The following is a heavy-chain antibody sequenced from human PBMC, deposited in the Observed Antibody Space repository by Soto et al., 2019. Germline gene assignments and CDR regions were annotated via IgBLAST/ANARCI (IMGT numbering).Heavy chain of an antibody. J-gene: IGHJ2*01. V-gene: IGHV1-69*12. Sequence: QVQLVQSGAEVKKPGSSVKVSCKASGGTFSNYPISWVRQAPGQGLEWMGGIIPIFGTVNYAQKFQGRVTITADESTSTAYMELSSQRSEDTAVDYCARGNHRWLQLWYFDLWGRGTLVTVSS. CDR3: ARGNHRWLQLWYFDL. CDR1: GGTFSNYP. D-gene: IGHD5-12*01. CDR2: IIPIFGTV.